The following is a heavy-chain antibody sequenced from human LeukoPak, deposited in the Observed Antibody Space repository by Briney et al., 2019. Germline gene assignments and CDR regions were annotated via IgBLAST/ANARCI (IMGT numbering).Heavy chain of an antibody. V-gene: IGHV4-59*01. J-gene: IGHJ5*02. CDR1: GGSISSYY. CDR3: ARRVTTASPPENWFDP. CDR2: IYYSGST. D-gene: IGHD4-11*01. Sequence: SEALSLTCTVSGGSISSYYWSWIRQPPGKGLEWIGYIYYSGSTNYNPSLKSRVTISVDTSKNQFSLKLSSVTAADTAVYYCARRVTTASPPENWFDPWGQGTLVTVSS.